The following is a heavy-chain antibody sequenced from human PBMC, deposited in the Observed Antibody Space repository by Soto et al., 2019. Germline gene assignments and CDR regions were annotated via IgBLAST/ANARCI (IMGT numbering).Heavy chain of an antibody. CDR3: ASEYCSGGRCYYYGMDV. CDR2: IWYDGSKK. D-gene: IGHD2-15*01. J-gene: IGHJ6*02. V-gene: IGHV3-33*01. Sequence: QVQLVESGGGVVQPGRSLRLSCAASGFTFSSYGMHWVRQAPGKGLEWVAVIWYDGSKKYYADSVKGRFTISRDNSKNTLYLQMNSLRAEDTAVYYCASEYCSGGRCYYYGMDVWDQGTTVTVSS. CDR1: GFTFSSYG.